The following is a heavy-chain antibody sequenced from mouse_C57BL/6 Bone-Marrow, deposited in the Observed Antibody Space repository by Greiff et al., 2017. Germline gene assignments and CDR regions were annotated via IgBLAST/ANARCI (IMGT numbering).Heavy chain of an antibody. J-gene: IGHJ1*03. V-gene: IGHV5-12*01. Sequence: EVMLVESGGGLVQPGGSLKLSCAASGFTSSDYYMYWVRQTPEKRLEWVAYISNGGGSTYYPDTVKGRFTISRDNAKNTLYLQMGRLKSEDTAMYYCARRGSRYWYFDVWGTGTTVTVSS. CDR2: ISNGGGST. CDR1: GFTSSDYY. CDR3: ARRGSRYWYFDV.